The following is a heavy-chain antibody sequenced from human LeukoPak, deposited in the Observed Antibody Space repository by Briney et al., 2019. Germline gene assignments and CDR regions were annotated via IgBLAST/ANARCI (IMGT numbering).Heavy chain of an antibody. CDR2: IYSGGNT. CDR1: GFTVSSNY. J-gene: IGHJ4*02. CDR3: ARVKMATILD. V-gene: IGHV3-53*01. D-gene: IGHD5-24*01. Sequence: GGSLRLSCAASGFTVSSNYMSWVRQAPGKGLEWVSVIYSGGNTYYADSVKGRFTISRDNSKNTLSLQMNSLRAEDTAVYYCARVKMATILDWGQGTLVTVSS.